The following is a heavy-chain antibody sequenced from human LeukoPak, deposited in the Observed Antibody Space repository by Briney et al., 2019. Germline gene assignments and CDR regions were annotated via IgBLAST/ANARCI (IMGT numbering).Heavy chain of an antibody. CDR2: INHSGST. CDR1: GGSFSGYY. CDR3: ARFVVAGSYEFDY. Sequence: SETLSLTCAVYGGSFSGYYWSWIRQPPGKGLEWIGEINHSGSTNYNPSLKSRVTISVDTSKNQFSLKLSSVTAADTAVYYCARFVVAGSYEFDYWGQGTLVTVSS. D-gene: IGHD1-26*01. V-gene: IGHV4-34*01. J-gene: IGHJ4*02.